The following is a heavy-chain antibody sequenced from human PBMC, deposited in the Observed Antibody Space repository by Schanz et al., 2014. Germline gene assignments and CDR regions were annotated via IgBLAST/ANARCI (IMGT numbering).Heavy chain of an antibody. CDR2: ISGSGDNT. Sequence: EVQLVESGGGLVQPGGSLRLSCEASGFTFRDYSMNWVRQAPGKGPEWVSAISGSGDNTFYADSVRGRFTISRDNSRNTLYLQMNSLRAEDTAVYYCAKDFTGSGIFFNSWGQGTLVSVSS. V-gene: IGHV3-23*04. D-gene: IGHD3-10*01. CDR1: GFTFRDYS. CDR3: AKDFTGSGIFFNS. J-gene: IGHJ5*01.